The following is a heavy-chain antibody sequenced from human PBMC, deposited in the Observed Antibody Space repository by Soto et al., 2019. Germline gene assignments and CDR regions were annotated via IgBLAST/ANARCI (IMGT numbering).Heavy chain of an antibody. V-gene: IGHV5-10-1*01. CDR1: GYSFTGYW. Sequence: GESLKISCKGSGYSFTGYWITWVRQKPGKGLEWMGRIDPSDSQTYYSPSFRGHVTISVTKSITTVFLQWSSLRASDTAMYYCARQIYDSDTGPNFQYYFDSWGQGAPVTVSS. CDR2: IDPSDSQT. J-gene: IGHJ4*02. CDR3: ARQIYDSDTGPNFQYYFDS. D-gene: IGHD3-22*01.